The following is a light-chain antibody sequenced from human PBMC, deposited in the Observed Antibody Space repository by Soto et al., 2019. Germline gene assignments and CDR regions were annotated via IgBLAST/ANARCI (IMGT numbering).Light chain of an antibody. CDR1: SGSVSTSYY. CDR3: VLYMGSGISV. Sequence: QTVVTQEPSFSVSPGGTVTLTCGLSSGSVSTSYYPSWYQQTPGQAPRTLIYSTNTRSSGVPDRFSGSILGNKAALTITGAQAGDESDYYCVLYMGSGISVFGTGTKVTVL. J-gene: IGLJ1*01. V-gene: IGLV8-61*01. CDR2: STN.